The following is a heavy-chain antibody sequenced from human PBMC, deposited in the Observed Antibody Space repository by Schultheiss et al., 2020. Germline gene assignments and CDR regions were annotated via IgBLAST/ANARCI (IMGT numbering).Heavy chain of an antibody. CDR1: GFTFDDYT. CDR2: ISYDGSNK. CDR3: AKGRDSSGYAFDY. J-gene: IGHJ4*02. Sequence: GGSLRLSCAASGFTFDDYTMHWVRQAPGKGLEWVAVISYDGSNKYYADSVKGRFTISRDNSKNTLYLQMNSLRAEDTAVYYCAKGRDSSGYAFDYWGEGTLVTVSS. V-gene: IGHV3-30-3*01. D-gene: IGHD3-22*01.